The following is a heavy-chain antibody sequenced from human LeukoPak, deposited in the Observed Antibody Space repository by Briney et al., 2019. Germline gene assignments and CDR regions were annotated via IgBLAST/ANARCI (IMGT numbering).Heavy chain of an antibody. CDR1: GFTFSSSV. J-gene: IGHJ6*03. CDR2: IRSDGSNK. V-gene: IGHV3-30*02. Sequence: GGSLRLSCAASGFTFSSSVIHWVRQAPGKGLEWVAFIRSDGSNKYYADSVRGRFTISRDNGKNTLYLQMNSLRSEDTAVYYCARGINYYDSSGYIYYMDVWGKGTTVTISS. CDR3: ARGINYYDSSGYIYYMDV. D-gene: IGHD3-22*01.